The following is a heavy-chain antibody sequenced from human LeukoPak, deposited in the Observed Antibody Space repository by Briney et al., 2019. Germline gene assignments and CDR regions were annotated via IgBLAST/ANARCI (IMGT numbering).Heavy chain of an antibody. CDR1: GYTFTGYA. J-gene: IGHJ4*02. CDR2: ISPYNGNT. CDR3: ARSPAVAATRVDY. Sequence: ASVKASCKASGYTFTGYAISWVRQAPGQGLEWMGWISPYNGNTNYAGKFQGRVTMTKDTSTSTAYMEVRSLRSDDTAVYYCARSPAVAATRVDYWGQGTLVTVSS. V-gene: IGHV1-18*01. D-gene: IGHD6-19*01.